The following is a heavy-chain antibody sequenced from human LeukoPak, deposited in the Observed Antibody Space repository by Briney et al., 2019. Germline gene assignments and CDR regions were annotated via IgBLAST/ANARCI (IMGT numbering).Heavy chain of an antibody. CDR1: GFTFSSYG. Sequence: AGGSLRLSCAASGFTFSSYGMTWVRQAPGKGLEWVSGISGSGGSTYYADSVKGRFTISRDNAKNSLYLQMNSLRAEDTAVYYCARDRRQRADFWSGEINWFDPWGQGTLVTVSS. CDR2: ISGSGGST. CDR3: ARDRRQRADFWSGEINWFDP. V-gene: IGHV3-23*01. J-gene: IGHJ5*02. D-gene: IGHD3-3*01.